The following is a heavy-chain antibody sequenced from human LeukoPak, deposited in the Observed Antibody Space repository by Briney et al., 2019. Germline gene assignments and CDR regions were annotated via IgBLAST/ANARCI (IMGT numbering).Heavy chain of an antibody. CDR3: ARDKPGIVVVPAAPDTSDF. Sequence: GASVKVSCKASGYTFTSYYMHWVRQAPGQGLEWMGIINPSVGSTTYAQKFQGRVTMTRDTSTSTVYMELSSLRSEDTAVYYRARDKPGIVVVPAAPDTSDFWGQGTLVTVSS. CDR2: INPSVGST. D-gene: IGHD2-2*01. J-gene: IGHJ4*02. CDR1: GYTFTSYY. V-gene: IGHV1-46*01.